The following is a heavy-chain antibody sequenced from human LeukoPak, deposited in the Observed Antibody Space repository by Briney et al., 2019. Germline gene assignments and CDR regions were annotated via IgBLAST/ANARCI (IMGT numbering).Heavy chain of an antibody. CDR3: ATGYSNCPYYYMDV. Sequence: ASETLSLTCTVSGGSISSGDYYWNWIRQPPGKGLEWIGYIYYSGSTYYNPSLKSRVTISVDTSKNQFSLQLSSVTAADTAVYYCATGYSNCPYYYMDVWGKGTTVTVSS. CDR2: IYYSGST. CDR1: GGSISSGDYY. D-gene: IGHD4-11*01. J-gene: IGHJ6*03. V-gene: IGHV4-30-4*08.